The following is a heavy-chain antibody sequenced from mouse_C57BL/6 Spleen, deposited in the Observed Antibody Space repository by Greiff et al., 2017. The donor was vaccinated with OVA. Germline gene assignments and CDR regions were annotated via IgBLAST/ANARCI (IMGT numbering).Heavy chain of an antibody. D-gene: IGHD3-2*02. J-gene: IGHJ2*01. CDR3: ARAAQASYFDY. Sequence: VQLQQPGAELVKPGASVKLSCKASGYTFTSYWMQWVKQRPGQGLEWIGEIDPSDSYTNYNQKFKGKATLTVDTSSSPAYMQLSSLTSEDSAVYYCARAAQASYFDYWGQGTTLTVSS. CDR2: IDPSDSYT. CDR1: GYTFTSYW. V-gene: IGHV1-50*01.